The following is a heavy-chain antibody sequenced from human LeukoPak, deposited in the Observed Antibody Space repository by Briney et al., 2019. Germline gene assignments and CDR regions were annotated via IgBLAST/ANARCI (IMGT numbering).Heavy chain of an antibody. CDR3: ARDGPNYVWGSYRYSQYFDY. Sequence: SETLSLTCAVYGGSFCGYYWSWIRQPPGKGLEWIGEINHSVSTNYNPSLKSRVTISVDTSKNQFSLKLSSVTAADTAVYYCARDGPNYVWGSYRYSQYFDYWGQGTLVTVSS. CDR1: GGSFCGYY. V-gene: IGHV4-34*01. J-gene: IGHJ4*02. CDR2: INHSVST. D-gene: IGHD3-16*02.